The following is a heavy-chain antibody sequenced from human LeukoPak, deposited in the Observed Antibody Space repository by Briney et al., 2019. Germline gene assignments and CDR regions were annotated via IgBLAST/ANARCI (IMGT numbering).Heavy chain of an antibody. CDR1: GDSISHYY. J-gene: IGHJ4*02. Sequence: SETLSLTCTVSGDSISHYYWSWIRQPPGKGLEWIGYIYTSGSADYNPSLQSRVTISVDTSKNQFSLRLSSVTAADTAVYYCARHVAHSSQIDSWGLGTLVTVSS. V-gene: IGHV4-4*09. CDR3: ARHVAHSSQIDS. D-gene: IGHD6-6*01. CDR2: IYTSGSA.